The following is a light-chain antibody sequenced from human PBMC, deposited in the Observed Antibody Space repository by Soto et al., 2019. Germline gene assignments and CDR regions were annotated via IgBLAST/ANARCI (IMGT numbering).Light chain of an antibody. Sequence: QSALTQPASVSGSPGQSITISCTGTSSDVGGYNYVSWYQQHPGKAPKLMIYDVSNRPSGVSDRFSGSKSGNTASMTISGLRAEAEADYYCSSYTRSSTRVFGGGTKLTVL. CDR3: SSYTRSSTRV. J-gene: IGLJ3*02. CDR2: DVS. V-gene: IGLV2-14*03. CDR1: SSDVGGYNY.